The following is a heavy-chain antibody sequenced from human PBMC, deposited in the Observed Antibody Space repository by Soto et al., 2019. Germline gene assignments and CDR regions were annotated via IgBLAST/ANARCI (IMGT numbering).Heavy chain of an antibody. Sequence: SETLSLACTVSGGSISSGGYYWSWIRQHPGKGLEWIGYIYYSGSTYYNPSLKSRVTISVDTSKNQFSLKLSSVTAADIALYYCARVRLDSSSWYYFDYWGQGTLVTVSS. CDR2: IYYSGST. CDR3: ARVRLDSSSWYYFDY. D-gene: IGHD6-13*01. CDR1: GGSISSGGYY. J-gene: IGHJ4*02. V-gene: IGHV4-31*03.